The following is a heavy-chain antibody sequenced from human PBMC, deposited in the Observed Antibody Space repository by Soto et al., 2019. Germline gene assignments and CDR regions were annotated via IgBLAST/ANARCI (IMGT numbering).Heavy chain of an antibody. CDR3: ARDRGAVAVGWGYGMDV. Sequence: ASVKVSCKASGYTFTGYYMNWVRQAPGQGLEWMGWINPNSGGTNYAQKFQGWVTMTRDTSISTAYMELSRLRSDDTAVYYCARDRGAVAVGWGYGMDVWGQGTTVTVSS. V-gene: IGHV1-2*04. CDR2: INPNSGGT. CDR1: GYTFTGYY. J-gene: IGHJ6*02. D-gene: IGHD6-19*01.